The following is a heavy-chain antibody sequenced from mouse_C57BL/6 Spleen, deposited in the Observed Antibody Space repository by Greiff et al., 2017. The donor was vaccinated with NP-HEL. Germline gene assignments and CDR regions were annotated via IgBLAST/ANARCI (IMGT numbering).Heavy chain of an antibody. CDR1: GFNIKDYY. D-gene: IGHD1-1*01. J-gene: IGHJ2*01. Sequence: EVQLQQSGAELVRPGASVKLSCTASGFNIKDYYMHWVKQRPEQGLEWIGRIDPEDGDTEYAPKFQGKATMTADTSSNTAYLQLSSLTSEDTAVYYCSYYGSSYENYFDYWGQGTTLTVSS. CDR3: SYYGSSYENYFDY. V-gene: IGHV14-1*01. CDR2: IDPEDGDT.